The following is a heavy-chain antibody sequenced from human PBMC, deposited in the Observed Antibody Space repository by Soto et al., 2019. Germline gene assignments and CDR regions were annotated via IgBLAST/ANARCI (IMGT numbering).Heavy chain of an antibody. CDR2: IYPGDSDT. J-gene: IGHJ6*02. CDR3: ARLGFNYDFLSGYYKVHHYYGIDV. V-gene: IGHV5-51*01. Sequence: HGESLKISCEGSGYIFTSYWIAWVRQMPGEGLEWMGIIYPGDSDTRYSPSFQGQVTISADKSINSVYLQWSSLKASDTATYYCARLGFNYDFLSGYYKVHHYYGIDVWGQGTTVTVSS. D-gene: IGHD3-3*01. CDR1: GYIFTSYW.